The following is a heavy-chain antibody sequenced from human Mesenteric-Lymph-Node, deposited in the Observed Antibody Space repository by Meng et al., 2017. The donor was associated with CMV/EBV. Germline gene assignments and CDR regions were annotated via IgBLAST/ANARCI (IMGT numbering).Heavy chain of an antibody. CDR3: ARDQGAKDY. D-gene: IGHD1-26*01. V-gene: IGHV4-39*07. Sequence: GSLRLSCTVSGGSISSSSYYWGWIRQPPGKGLEWIGSIYYSGSTYYNPSLKSRVTISVDTSKNQFSLKLSSVTAADTAVYYCARDQGAKDYWGQGTLVTVSS. CDR1: GGSISSSSYY. J-gene: IGHJ4*02. CDR2: IYYSGST.